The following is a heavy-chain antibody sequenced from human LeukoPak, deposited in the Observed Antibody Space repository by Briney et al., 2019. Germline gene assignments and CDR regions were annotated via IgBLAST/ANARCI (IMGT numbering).Heavy chain of an antibody. J-gene: IGHJ3*02. CDR2: INPNSGGT. CDR1: GYTFTGYY. V-gene: IGHV1-2*06. CDR3: ARDRELLWFGESDAFDI. Sequence: ASVKVSCKASGYTFTGYYMHWVRQAPGQGLEWMGRINPNSGGTNYAQKFQGRVTMTRDTSISTAYVELSRLRSDDTAVYYCARDRELLWFGESDAFDIWGQGTMVTVSS. D-gene: IGHD3-10*01.